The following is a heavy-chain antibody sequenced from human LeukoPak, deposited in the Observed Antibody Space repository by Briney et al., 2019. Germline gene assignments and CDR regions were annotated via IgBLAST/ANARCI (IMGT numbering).Heavy chain of an antibody. D-gene: IGHD3-10*01. CDR3: ARHEKLGQFDY. V-gene: IGHV4-59*08. CDR1: SGSISSYY. CDR2: VYYSGST. J-gene: IGHJ4*02. Sequence: SETLSLTCTVSSGSISSYYWSWIRQPPGKGLEWIGYVYYSGSTNYNPSLKSRVTISVDTSKNQFSLKLSSVTAADTAVYYCARHEKLGQFDYWGQGTLVTVSS.